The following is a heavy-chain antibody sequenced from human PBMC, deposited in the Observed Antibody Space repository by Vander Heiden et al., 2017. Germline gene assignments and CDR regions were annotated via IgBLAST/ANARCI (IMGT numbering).Heavy chain of an antibody. CDR3: ARQGRVYDYVWGI. D-gene: IGHD3-16*01. J-gene: IGHJ4*02. V-gene: IGHV4-39*01. CDR1: GGSVSLSSYY. CDR2: IYYSGST. Sequence: QLQLQESGPGLVKPSEALSLTCTVSGGSVSLSSYYWGWIRQPPGKGLEWIGSIYYSGSTYYNPSLKSRVTISVDTSKNQFSLKLSSVTAADTAVYYCARQGRVYDYVWGIWGQGTLVTVSS.